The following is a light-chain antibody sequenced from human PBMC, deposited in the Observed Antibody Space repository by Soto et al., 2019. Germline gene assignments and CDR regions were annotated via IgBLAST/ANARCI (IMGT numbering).Light chain of an antibody. J-gene: IGKJ5*01. CDR3: QHYGSSVLT. V-gene: IGKV3-20*01. Sequence: ENVLAQSPGALSLSPGERATLSCRASQSVSNNFLAWYQQKPGQAPRLLIYGVSSGATGIPDRFSGSGSGTDFTLTISRLEPEDFAVYYCQHYGSSVLTFGQGTRLEIK. CDR2: GVS. CDR1: QSVSNNF.